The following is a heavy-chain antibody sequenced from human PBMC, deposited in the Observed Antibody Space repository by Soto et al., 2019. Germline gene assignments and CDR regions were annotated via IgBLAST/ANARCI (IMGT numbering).Heavy chain of an antibody. D-gene: IGHD3-3*01. CDR3: ATADGFGVVTPFFEY. J-gene: IGHJ4*02. Sequence: QLQLPESGPGLVKPSETLSLTCTVSGGSISSRSHYWGWIRQSPGKHLEWIGSSFYRGSTHYNPSLKTPVTITVDTPKHPVSAKLYSVTAADPAVYYCATADGFGVVTPFFEYWGQGILVTVSS. CDR1: GGSISSRSHY. CDR2: SFYRGST. V-gene: IGHV4-39*01.